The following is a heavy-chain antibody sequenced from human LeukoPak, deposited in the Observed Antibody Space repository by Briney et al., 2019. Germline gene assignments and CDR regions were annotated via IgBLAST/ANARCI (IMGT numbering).Heavy chain of an antibody. CDR1: GGSISSSSYY. Sequence: SETLSLTCTVSGGSISSSSYYWGWIRQPPGKGLEWIGSIYYSGSTYYNPSLKSRVTISVDTSKNQFSLKLSSVTAADTAVYYCARELVGATTGPWGYWGQGTLVTVSS. J-gene: IGHJ4*02. D-gene: IGHD1-26*01. CDR3: ARELVGATTGPWGY. V-gene: IGHV4-39*07. CDR2: IYYSGST.